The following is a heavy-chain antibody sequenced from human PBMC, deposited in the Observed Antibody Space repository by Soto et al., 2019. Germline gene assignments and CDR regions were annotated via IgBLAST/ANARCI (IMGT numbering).Heavy chain of an antibody. V-gene: IGHV4-59*01. Sequence: SETLSLTCSVSGGSISNYYWSWIRQPPGKGLEFIGYIYHRGITNYNPSLKSRITMSVDLSKNQFSLKLSSVTAADTAVYYCACVGTIIGVVSSFDYWGGGTLVTVSS. D-gene: IGHD3-3*01. J-gene: IGHJ4*02. CDR1: GGSISNYY. CDR2: IYHRGIT. CDR3: ACVGTIIGVVSSFDY.